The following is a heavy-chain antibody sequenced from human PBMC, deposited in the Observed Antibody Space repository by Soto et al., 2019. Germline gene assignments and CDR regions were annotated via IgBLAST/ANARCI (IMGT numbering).Heavy chain of an antibody. CDR3: ASYYDFWSGYLDV. Sequence: GGSLRLSCAASGFTFSSYAMSWVRQAPRKGLEWVSAISSSGSSTSYADSVKGRFTLSRDNAKNTLYLQMNSLRAEDTAVYYCASYYDFWSGYLDVWGQGTTVTVSS. CDR2: ISSSGSST. V-gene: IGHV3-23*01. CDR1: GFTFSSYA. J-gene: IGHJ6*02. D-gene: IGHD3-3*01.